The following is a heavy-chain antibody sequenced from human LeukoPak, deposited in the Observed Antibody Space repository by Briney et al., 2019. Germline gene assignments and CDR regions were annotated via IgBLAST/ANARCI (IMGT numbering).Heavy chain of an antibody. V-gene: IGHV5-51*01. CDR1: GYIFSIYW. CDR3: AREGRSSSPMDY. Sequence: GESLKISCQGSGYIFSIYWIAWVRQMPGKGLEWMGIIYPGDSDTRYSPSFQGQVTISADKSLSTAYLQWGSLKASDTAMYYCAREGRSSSPMDYWGQGTLVTVSS. CDR2: IYPGDSDT. D-gene: IGHD6-6*01. J-gene: IGHJ4*02.